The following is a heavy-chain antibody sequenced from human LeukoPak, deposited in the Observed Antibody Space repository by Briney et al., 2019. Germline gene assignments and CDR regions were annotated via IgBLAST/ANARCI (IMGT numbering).Heavy chain of an antibody. CDR3: AKGGRIVVVTAIWFDP. CDR2: ISGSDGST. Sequence: GGSLRLSCAASGLTFSSYAMSWVRQAPGKGLEWVSAISGSDGSTYYADSVKGRFTISRDNSKNTLYLQMNSLRAEDTAVYYCAKGGRIVVVTAIWFDPWGQGTLVTVSS. D-gene: IGHD2-21*02. J-gene: IGHJ5*02. CDR1: GLTFSSYA. V-gene: IGHV3-23*01.